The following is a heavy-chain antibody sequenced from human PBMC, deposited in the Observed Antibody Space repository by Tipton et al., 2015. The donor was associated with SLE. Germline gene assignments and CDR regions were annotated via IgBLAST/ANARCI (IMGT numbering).Heavy chain of an antibody. CDR3: AAPLQSGKLLIRTGF. CDR2: FYYRGST. CDR1: GGSINTYY. V-gene: IGHV4-59*04. Sequence: TLSLTCTVSGGSINTYYWSWIRQPPGKGLEWIGSFYYRGSTYSNPSLKSRVTVSVDTSKNHFSLKLSSVTAADTAVYYCAAPLQSGKLLIRTGFWGPGALVTVSS. D-gene: IGHD1-14*01. J-gene: IGHJ4*02.